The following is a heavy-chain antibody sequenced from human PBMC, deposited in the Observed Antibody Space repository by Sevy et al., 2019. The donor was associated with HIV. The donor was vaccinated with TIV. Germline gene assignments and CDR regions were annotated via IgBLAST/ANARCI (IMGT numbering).Heavy chain of an antibody. V-gene: IGHV3-23*01. CDR2: ISGSGCST. CDR3: GKERRAADAFDI. CDR1: GFTFSSYA. Sequence: GGSLRLSCAASGFTFSSYAMSWVRQAPGKGLEWVSAISGSGCSTYYADSVKGRFTIYRDNSKNPLYLQMNSLRAEDTAVYYCGKERRAADAFDIWGQGTMVTVSS. D-gene: IGHD6-13*01. J-gene: IGHJ3*02.